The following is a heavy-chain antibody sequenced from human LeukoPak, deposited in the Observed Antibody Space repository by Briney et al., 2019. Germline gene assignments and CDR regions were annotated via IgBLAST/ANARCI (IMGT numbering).Heavy chain of an antibody. D-gene: IGHD6-19*01. J-gene: IGHJ4*02. CDR2: IWYDGSNK. Sequence: PGGSLRLSCAASGFTFSSYGMHWVRQAPGKGLEWVAVIWYDGSNKYYADSVKGRFTISRDNSKNTVYLQMNSLRAEDTAVYYCARDSIAVVGLDYWGQGTLVTVSS. CDR1: GFTFSSYG. V-gene: IGHV3-33*01. CDR3: ARDSIAVVGLDY.